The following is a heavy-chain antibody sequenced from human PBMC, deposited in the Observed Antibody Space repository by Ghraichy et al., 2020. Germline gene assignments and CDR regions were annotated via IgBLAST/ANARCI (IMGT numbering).Heavy chain of an antibody. Sequence: GGSLRLSCAASGFTISGHYISLVRQAPGKGLEWVSITYSGGSTYFADSVKGRFTISRDNSKNTLYLQMNSLRVEDTAVYYCARDLGSTWYGTGLDVWGQGTTVTVS. CDR2: TYSGGST. V-gene: IGHV3-53*01. D-gene: IGHD6-13*01. CDR3: ARDLGSTWYGTGLDV. J-gene: IGHJ6*02. CDR1: GFTISGHY.